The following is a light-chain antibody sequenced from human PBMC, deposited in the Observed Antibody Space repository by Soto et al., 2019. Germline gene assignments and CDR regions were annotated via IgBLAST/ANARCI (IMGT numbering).Light chain of an antibody. V-gene: IGKV2-28*01. CDR2: LGS. CDR3: MQALQTPPT. CDR1: QSLLHRNGYNY. J-gene: IGKJ5*01. Sequence: DFVMTQSPLSLPVTPGEPASISCRSSQSLLHRNGYNYLDWYLQKPGQSPQVLIYLGSNLASRVPDRFSGSGSGTDFTLKISRVEAEDVGVYYCMQALQTPPTFGQGTRLEIK.